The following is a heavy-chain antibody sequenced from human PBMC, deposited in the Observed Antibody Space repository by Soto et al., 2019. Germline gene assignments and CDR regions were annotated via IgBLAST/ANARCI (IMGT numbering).Heavy chain of an antibody. CDR3: ARIGPITNYYGMDV. CDR2: IWNDGSNK. CDR1: GFTFSSHG. J-gene: IGHJ6*02. Sequence: QVQLEESGGGVVQPGRSLRLSCEASGFTFSSHGMHWVRQAPGKGLEWVAVIWNDGSNKYYADSVKGRFTISRDNSKNKLYMQMNSLRAEDKAVYYCARIGPITNYYGMDVWGQGTAVIVSS. V-gene: IGHV3-33*01. D-gene: IGHD1-1*01.